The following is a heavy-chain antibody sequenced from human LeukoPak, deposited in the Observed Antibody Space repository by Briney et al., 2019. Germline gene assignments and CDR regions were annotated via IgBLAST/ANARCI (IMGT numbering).Heavy chain of an antibody. Sequence: PGGSLRLSCAASGFTFDDYGMHWVRQAPGKGLEWVSGISWNSGSVAYAESVEGRFTISRDNAKNSLYLQMNSLRAEDTALYYCARSAVAGKNWFDPWGQGTLVTVSS. D-gene: IGHD6-19*01. V-gene: IGHV3-9*01. J-gene: IGHJ5*02. CDR2: ISWNSGSV. CDR1: GFTFDDYG. CDR3: ARSAVAGKNWFDP.